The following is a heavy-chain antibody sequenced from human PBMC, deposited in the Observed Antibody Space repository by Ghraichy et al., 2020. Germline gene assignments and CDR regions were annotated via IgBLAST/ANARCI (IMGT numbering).Heavy chain of an antibody. CDR2: IKQSGGAK. V-gene: IGHV3-7*01. D-gene: IGHD1-26*01. CDR1: EFSFNKFW. Sequence: GGSLRLSCVGSEFSFNKFWMSWVRQAPGKGLEWVASIKQSGGAKHYADSLKGRIAISRDNTQNSLFLQLDSLRVDDTAVYYCARARGGWCTTTNCFAEYAEYRVQGTLVTVSS. J-gene: IGHJ4*02. CDR3: ARARGGWCTTTNCFAEYAEY.